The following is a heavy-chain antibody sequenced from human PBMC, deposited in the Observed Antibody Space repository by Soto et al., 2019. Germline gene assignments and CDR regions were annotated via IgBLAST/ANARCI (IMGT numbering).Heavy chain of an antibody. Sequence: GESLKISCAASGFTFSSYAMSWVRQAPGKGLEWVSAISGSGGSTYYADSVKGRFTISRDNSKNTLYLQMNSLRAEDTAVYYCAKDIAVATTGYWGQGTLVTVSS. D-gene: IGHD5-12*01. J-gene: IGHJ4*02. CDR3: AKDIAVATTGY. CDR2: ISGSGGST. CDR1: GFTFSSYA. V-gene: IGHV3-23*01.